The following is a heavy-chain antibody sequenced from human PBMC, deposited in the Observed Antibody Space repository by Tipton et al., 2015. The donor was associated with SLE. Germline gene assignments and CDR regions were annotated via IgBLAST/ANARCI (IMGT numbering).Heavy chain of an antibody. V-gene: IGHV3-23*01. J-gene: IGHJ4*02. CDR2: ISGSGGST. Sequence: SLRLSCAASGFTFSSYAMSWVRQAAGKGLEWVSTISGSGGSTYYAESVKGRFTISRDNSKNTLYVQMNSLRADDTAIYYCAKGGSGSYYNSRFDSWGQGTLVTVSS. CDR1: GFTFSSYA. D-gene: IGHD3-10*01. CDR3: AKGGSGSYYNSRFDS.